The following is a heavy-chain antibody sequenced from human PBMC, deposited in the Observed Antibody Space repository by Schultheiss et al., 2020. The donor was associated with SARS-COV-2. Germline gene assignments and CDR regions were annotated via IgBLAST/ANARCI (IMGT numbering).Heavy chain of an antibody. D-gene: IGHD6-13*01. J-gene: IGHJ6*02. CDR3: ARDYSFRYYYYGMDV. V-gene: IGHV3-66*01. CDR1: GFTFSDYY. CDR2: IYSGGST. Sequence: GGSLRLSCAASGFTFSDYYMSWVRQAPGKGLEWVSVIYSGGSTYYADSVKGRFTISRDNSKNTLYLQMNSLRAEDTAVYYCARDYSFRYYYYGMDVWGQGTTVTVSS.